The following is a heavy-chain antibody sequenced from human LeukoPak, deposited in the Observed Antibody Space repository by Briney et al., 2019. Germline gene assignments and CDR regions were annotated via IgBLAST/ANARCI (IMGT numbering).Heavy chain of an antibody. J-gene: IGHJ4*02. V-gene: IGHV1-69*04. D-gene: IGHD4-23*01. Sequence: GASVKVSCKASGGTFSSYAISWVRQAPGQGLEWMGRIIPILGIANYAQKFQGRVTITADKSTSTAYMELSSLRSEDTAVYYCARDSSPTVVTPNTRSFDYWGQGTLFTVSS. CDR1: GGTFSSYA. CDR3: ARDSSPTVVTPNTRSFDY. CDR2: IIPILGIA.